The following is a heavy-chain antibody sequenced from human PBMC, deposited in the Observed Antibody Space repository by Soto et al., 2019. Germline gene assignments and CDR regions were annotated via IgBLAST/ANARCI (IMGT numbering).Heavy chain of an antibody. V-gene: IGHV1-69*13. J-gene: IGHJ4*02. CDR1: GGTFSSYA. CDR2: IIPIFGTA. CDR3: ARDGSSSWYVWPSFDY. D-gene: IGHD6-13*01. Sequence: SVKVSCKASGGTFSSYAISWVRQAPGQGLEWMGGIIPIFGTASYAQKFQGRVTITADESTSTAYMELSSLRSEDTAVYYCARDGSSSWYVWPSFDYWGQGTLVTVSS.